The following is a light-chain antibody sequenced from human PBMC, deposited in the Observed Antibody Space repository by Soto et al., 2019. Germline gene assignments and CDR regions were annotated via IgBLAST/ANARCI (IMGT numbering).Light chain of an antibody. J-gene: IGKJ5*01. Sequence: EIVLTQSPGTLSLSPGERATLSCRASQSVSSSYLAWYQQKLGQAPRLLIYGASTRATGVPARFSGSGSGTEFTLTISSLQSEDFAVYYCQQYNVWPPWTFGQGTRLEIK. CDR1: QSVSSSY. V-gene: IGKV3-15*01. CDR3: QQYNVWPPWT. CDR2: GAS.